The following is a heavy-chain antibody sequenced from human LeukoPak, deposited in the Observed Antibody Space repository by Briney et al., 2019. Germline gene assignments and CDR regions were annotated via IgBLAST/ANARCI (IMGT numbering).Heavy chain of an antibody. CDR2: IWYDGSNK. CDR1: GFNLSSYA. J-gene: IGHJ3*02. V-gene: IGHV3-33*08. Sequence: PGGSLRLSCAAPGFNLSSYAMHWVRQAPGKGLEWVAAIWYDGSNKYYADSVKGPFTISRDNSKNTLYLQMSSLRAEDTAVYYCAREEMAFDIWGQGTMVTVSS. CDR3: AREEMAFDI.